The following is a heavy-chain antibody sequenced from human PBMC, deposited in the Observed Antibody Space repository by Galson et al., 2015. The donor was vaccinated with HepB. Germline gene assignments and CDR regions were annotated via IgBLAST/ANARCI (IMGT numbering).Heavy chain of an antibody. J-gene: IGHJ3*02. CDR3: ATRGDFWSGYYRFDAFDI. CDR2: FDPEDGET. D-gene: IGHD3-3*01. CDR1: GYTLTELS. Sequence: SVKVSCKVSGYTLTELSMHWVRQAPGKGLEWMGGFDPEDGETIYAQKFQGRVTMTEDTSTDTAYMELSSLRSEDTAVYYCATRGDFWSGYYRFDAFDIWGQGTMVTVSS. V-gene: IGHV1-24*01.